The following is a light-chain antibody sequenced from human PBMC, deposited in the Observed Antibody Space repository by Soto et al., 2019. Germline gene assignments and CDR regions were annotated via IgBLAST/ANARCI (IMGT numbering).Light chain of an antibody. J-gene: IGKJ5*01. V-gene: IGKV1-9*01. CDR2: SAS. Sequence: IQLTQSPSSPSASVGPRGTITCRASRGISSYLAWYQQKPWKAPKLIVYSASTLQSGVPSRFSGSGSGPDFTLTISSLQHEDSATYVCQQLNSYTQTFGQGTRLEIK. CDR3: QQLNSYTQT. CDR1: RGISSY.